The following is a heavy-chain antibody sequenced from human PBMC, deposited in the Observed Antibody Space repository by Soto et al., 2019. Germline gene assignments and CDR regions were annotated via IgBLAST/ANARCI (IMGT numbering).Heavy chain of an antibody. J-gene: IGHJ4*02. Sequence: GGSLRLSCVASGLTFGSRAMSWVRRSPGEGLEWVSTITDTGGDAKYADSVRGRFAISRDNSKNTLYLQMSALRAEDSAIYFCVRGSKYSYPGSRIFDFWGRGTLVSVSS. CDR2: ITDTGGDA. CDR1: GLTFGSRA. V-gene: IGHV3-23*01. D-gene: IGHD3-10*01. CDR3: VRGSKYSYPGSRIFDF.